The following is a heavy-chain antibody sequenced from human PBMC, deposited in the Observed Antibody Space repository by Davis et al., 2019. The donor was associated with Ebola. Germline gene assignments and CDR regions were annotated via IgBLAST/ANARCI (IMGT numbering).Heavy chain of an antibody. D-gene: IGHD2-8*02. CDR2: INPSVVRA. Sequence: ASVKVSCKASGYRFTGYYIHWVRQAPGQGLEWMGIINPSVVRAVYSQKFQGRVNMTSDTSTSTVYMELSSLRSEDTAMYYCARGGLHWGGGDDRGFDPWGQGTLVTVSS. V-gene: IGHV1-46*03. CDR1: GYRFTGYY. J-gene: IGHJ5*02. CDR3: ARGGLHWGGGDDRGFDP.